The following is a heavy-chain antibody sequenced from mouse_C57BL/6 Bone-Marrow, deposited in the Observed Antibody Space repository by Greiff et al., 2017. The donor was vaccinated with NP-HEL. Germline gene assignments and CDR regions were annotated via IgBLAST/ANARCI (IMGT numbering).Heavy chain of an antibody. CDR3: ARECIDY. CDR1: GFTFSDFY. CDR2: SRNKANDYTT. J-gene: IGHJ4*01. V-gene: IGHV7-1*01. Sequence: VQLMESGGGLVQSGRSLRLSCATSGFTFSDFYMEWVRQAPGKGLEWIAASRNKANDYTTEYSASVKGRFIVSRDTSQSILYLQMNALRAEDTAIYYCARECIDYWGQGTSVTVSS.